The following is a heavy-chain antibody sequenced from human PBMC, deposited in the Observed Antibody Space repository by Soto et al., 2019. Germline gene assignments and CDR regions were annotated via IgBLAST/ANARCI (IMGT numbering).Heavy chain of an antibody. J-gene: IGHJ4*02. V-gene: IGHV3-23*01. CDR3: AKRLPYFFDY. CDR2: ITDSCGST. Sequence: GGSLRLSCTASGFTFSSNGMSWVRQAPGKGLEWVSSITDSCGSTFYADSVKGRFTISRDNSKNTLRLQMNSLRAEDTAVYYCAKRLPYFFDYWGQGPLVTVSS. CDR1: GFTFSSNG.